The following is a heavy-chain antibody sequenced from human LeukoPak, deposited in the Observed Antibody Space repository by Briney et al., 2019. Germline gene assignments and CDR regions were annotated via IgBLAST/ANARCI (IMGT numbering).Heavy chain of an antibody. J-gene: IGHJ6*02. V-gene: IGHV3-30*04. CDR1: GFTFSSYA. CDR3: AREASSDYYYYYGMDV. D-gene: IGHD6-19*01. Sequence: GGSLRLSCAASGFTFSSYAMHWVRQAPGKGLEWVAVISYDGSNKYYADSVKGRFTISRDNSKNTLYLQMNSLRAEDTAVYYCAREASSDYYYYYGMDVWGQGTTVTVS. CDR2: ISYDGSNK.